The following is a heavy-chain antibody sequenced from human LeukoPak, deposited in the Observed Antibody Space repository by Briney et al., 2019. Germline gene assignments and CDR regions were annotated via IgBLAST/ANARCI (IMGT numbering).Heavy chain of an antibody. D-gene: IGHD2-2*01. CDR3: AREGGIVVVPAPYGMDV. J-gene: IGHJ6*02. Sequence: ASVKVSCKASGYTFTSYGISWVRQAPGQGLEWMGSISAYNGNTNYAQKLQGRVTMTTDTSTSTAYMELRSLRSDDTAVYYCAREGGIVVVPAPYGMDVWGQGTTVTVSS. CDR2: ISAYNGNT. V-gene: IGHV1-18*01. CDR1: GYTFTSYG.